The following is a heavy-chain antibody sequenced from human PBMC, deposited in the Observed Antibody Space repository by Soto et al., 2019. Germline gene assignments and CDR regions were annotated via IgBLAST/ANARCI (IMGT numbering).Heavy chain of an antibody. CDR2: INHSGST. Sequence: TLSLTCAVYGGSFSGYYWSWIRQPPGKGLEWIGEINHSGSTNYNPSLKSRVTISVDTSKNQFSLKLSSVTAADTAVYYCASAAGVSLYYFDYWGQGTLVTVSS. D-gene: IGHD6-13*01. CDR1: GGSFSGYY. CDR3: ASAAGVSLYYFDY. V-gene: IGHV4-34*01. J-gene: IGHJ4*02.